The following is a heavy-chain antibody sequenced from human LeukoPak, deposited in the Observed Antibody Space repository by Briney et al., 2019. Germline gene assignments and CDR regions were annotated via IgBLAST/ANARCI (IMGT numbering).Heavy chain of an antibody. Sequence: GGSLRLSCTASGFTFSNYAMTWVRQAPGKGLEWVSSISGSGATTYYADSVKGRFTISRDNPNNTVYLQMNSLRAEDTAVYYCAKDQSRVGASDPFDSWGQGMQVGVSS. D-gene: IGHD1-26*01. J-gene: IGHJ4*02. CDR3: AKDQSRVGASDPFDS. CDR2: ISGSGATT. CDR1: GFTFSNYA. V-gene: IGHV3-23*01.